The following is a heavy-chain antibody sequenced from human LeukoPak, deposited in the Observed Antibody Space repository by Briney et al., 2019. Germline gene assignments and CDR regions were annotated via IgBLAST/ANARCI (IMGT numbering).Heavy chain of an antibody. CDR1: GFTFSSYA. V-gene: IGHV3-23*01. D-gene: IGHD1-26*01. CDR3: AKDSGSYYDFDY. Sequence: PGGSLRLSCAASGFTFSSYAMSWVRQAPGKGLEWVSAISGSGGSTYYADSVKGRLTISRDNSKNTLYLQMNSLRAEDTAVYYCAKDSGSYYDFDYWGQGTLVTVSS. J-gene: IGHJ4*02. CDR2: ISGSGGST.